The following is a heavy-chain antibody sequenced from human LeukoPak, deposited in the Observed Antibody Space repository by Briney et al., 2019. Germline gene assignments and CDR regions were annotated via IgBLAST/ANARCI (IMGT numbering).Heavy chain of an antibody. V-gene: IGHV4-39*01. Sequence: PSETLSLTCTVSGGSISSSSYYWGWIRQPPGKGLEWIGSIYYSGSTYYNPSLKSRVTISVDTSKNQFSRKLSSVTAADTAVYYCATRIAVAGIYDYWGQGTLVTVSS. CDR2: IYYSGST. D-gene: IGHD6-19*01. CDR1: GGSISSSSYY. J-gene: IGHJ4*02. CDR3: ATRIAVAGIYDY.